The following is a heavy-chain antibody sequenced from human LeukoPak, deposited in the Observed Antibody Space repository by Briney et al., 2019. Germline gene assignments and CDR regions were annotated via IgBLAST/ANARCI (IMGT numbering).Heavy chain of an antibody. Sequence: SETLSLTCTVSGGSISGYYWSWIRQPPGKALEWMGYIYYSGSTNYNPSLKSRVTTSIDTSKNQFSLKLSSVTAADTAVYYCARRVRKIVGAYYFDYWGQGTLVTVSS. J-gene: IGHJ4*02. CDR3: ARRVRKIVGAYYFDY. CDR2: IYYSGST. V-gene: IGHV4-59*08. D-gene: IGHD1-26*01. CDR1: GGSISGYY.